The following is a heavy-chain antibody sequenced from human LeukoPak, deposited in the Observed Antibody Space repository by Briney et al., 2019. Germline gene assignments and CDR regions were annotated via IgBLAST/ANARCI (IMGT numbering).Heavy chain of an antibody. V-gene: IGHV4-59*08. D-gene: IGHD2-2*01. Sequence: SETLSLTCTVSGGSISSYYWSWIRQPPGKGLEWIGYIYYSGSTNYNPSLKSRVTISVDTSKNQFSLKLSSVTAADTAVYYCARQVVVRSPRFGPWGQGTLVTVSS. J-gene: IGHJ5*02. CDR1: GGSISSYY. CDR2: IYYSGST. CDR3: ARQVVVRSPRFGP.